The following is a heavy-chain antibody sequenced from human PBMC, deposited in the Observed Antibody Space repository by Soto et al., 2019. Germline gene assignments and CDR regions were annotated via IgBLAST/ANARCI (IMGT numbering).Heavy chain of an antibody. D-gene: IGHD6-19*01. J-gene: IGHJ4*02. Sequence: PGESLKISCKGSGYSFTSYWISWVRQMPGKGLEWMGRIDPSDSYTNYSPSFQGHVAISADKSISTAYLQWSSRKASDTAMYYCAMGIAVAGGFDYWGQGTMVTVYS. CDR3: AMGIAVAGGFDY. V-gene: IGHV5-10-1*01. CDR2: IDPSDSYT. CDR1: GYSFTSYW.